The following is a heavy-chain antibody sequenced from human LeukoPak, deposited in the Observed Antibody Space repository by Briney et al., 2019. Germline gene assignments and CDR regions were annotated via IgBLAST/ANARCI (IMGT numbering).Heavy chain of an antibody. CDR3: ARVMQWLRFFDAFDI. Sequence: GESLKISCKGSGYSFTSYWIGWVRQVPGKGLESMGIIYPGDSDTRYSPSFQGQVTISADKSISTAYLQWSSLKASDTAMYYCARVMQWLRFFDAFDIWGQGTMVTVSS. D-gene: IGHD5-12*01. CDR2: IYPGDSDT. V-gene: IGHV5-51*01. CDR1: GYSFTSYW. J-gene: IGHJ3*02.